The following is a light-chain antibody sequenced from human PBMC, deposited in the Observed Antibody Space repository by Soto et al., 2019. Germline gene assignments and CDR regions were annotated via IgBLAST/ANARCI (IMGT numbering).Light chain of an antibody. CDR2: DAS. V-gene: IGKV3-11*01. CDR3: QQRSNWPPVIT. Sequence: EIVLTQSPATLSLSPGERATLSCRASQSFSSYLAWYQQKPGQAPRLLIYDASKRATGISARFSGRGSGTDFTLTISSLEPEDVAFYYCQQRSNWPPVITFGQGTRLEIK. J-gene: IGKJ5*01. CDR1: QSFSSY.